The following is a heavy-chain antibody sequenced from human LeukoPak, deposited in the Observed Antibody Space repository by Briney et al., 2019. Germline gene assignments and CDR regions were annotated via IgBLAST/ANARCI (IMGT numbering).Heavy chain of an antibody. CDR3: ARGYCSSTSCSGGDAFDI. Sequence: PSQTLSLTCTVSGGSISSGDYYWSWIRQPPGKGLEWIGYIYYSGSTYYNPSLKSRVTISVGTSKNQFSLKLSSVTAADTAVYYCARGYCSSTSCSGGDAFDIWGQGTMVTVSS. J-gene: IGHJ3*02. CDR1: GGSISSGDYY. CDR2: IYYSGST. D-gene: IGHD2-2*01. V-gene: IGHV4-30-4*08.